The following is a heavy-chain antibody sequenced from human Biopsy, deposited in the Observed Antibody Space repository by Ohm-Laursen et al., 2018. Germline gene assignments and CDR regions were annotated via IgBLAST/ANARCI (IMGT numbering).Heavy chain of an antibody. J-gene: IGHJ3*02. CDR3: ARVEAGTYDALDI. Sequence: GTLSLTCSVSGGSMTGYEWSWIRLAPGKGLEWIGYIYYSGGTKYNPSLASRVTFSVGMSRSQFSLKLYSVTAADTAVYYCARVEAGTYDALDIWGQGTLVAVSA. CDR2: IYYSGGT. CDR1: GGSMTGYE. D-gene: IGHD1-26*01. V-gene: IGHV4-59*01.